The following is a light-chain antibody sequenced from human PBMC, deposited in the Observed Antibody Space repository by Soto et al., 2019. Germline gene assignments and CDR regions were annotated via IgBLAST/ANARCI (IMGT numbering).Light chain of an antibody. CDR2: DVS. Sequence: QSVLTQPASVSGSPGQSITISCTGTSSDVGGYNYVSWYQQHPGKAPKLMIYDVSNRPSGVSNRFSGSKSGNTASLTISGLQAEDEADYYFSSYTSSSTLYVVGTGTKVTV. CDR1: SSDVGGYNY. CDR3: SSYTSSSTLYV. J-gene: IGLJ1*01. V-gene: IGLV2-14*01.